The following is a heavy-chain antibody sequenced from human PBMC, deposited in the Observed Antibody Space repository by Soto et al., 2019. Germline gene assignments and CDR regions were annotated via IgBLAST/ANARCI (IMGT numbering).Heavy chain of an antibody. CDR1: GVTFSRQD. D-gene: IGHD6-19*01. Sequence: SVKVSCKASGVTFSRQDMRWVRQAPGQGLEWMGGIIPIFGTPQYAEKFQDRVTITADESTSTAYMELSSLTSEDTAVYYCATNEGRDGCSFDYWGQGTLVTVSS. V-gene: IGHV1-69*13. CDR3: ATNEGRDGCSFDY. J-gene: IGHJ4*02. CDR2: IIPIFGTP.